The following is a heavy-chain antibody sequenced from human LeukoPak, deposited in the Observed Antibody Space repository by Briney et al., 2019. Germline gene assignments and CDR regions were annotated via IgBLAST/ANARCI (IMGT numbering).Heavy chain of an antibody. J-gene: IGHJ4*02. V-gene: IGHV3-48*03. D-gene: IGHD2-15*01. CDR1: GFTFSTYE. CDR3: ARDVVPGSQDAFDL. CDR2: ITSSGGTI. Sequence: PGGSLRLSCAASGFTFSTYEMNWVRQAPGKGLEWISYITSSGGTIYYADSVKGRFTISRDNAKNSLYLQMNSLRAEDTAVYYCARDVVPGSQDAFDLWGRGTLVTVSS.